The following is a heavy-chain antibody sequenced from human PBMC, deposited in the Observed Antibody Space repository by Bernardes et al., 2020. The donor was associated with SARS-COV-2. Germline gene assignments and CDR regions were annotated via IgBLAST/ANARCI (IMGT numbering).Heavy chain of an antibody. CDR1: GFTFSSYS. D-gene: IGHD6-19*01. V-gene: IGHV3-21*01. J-gene: IGHJ4*02. CDR2: ISSSSSYI. CDR3: ARDEVAGLQNYFDY. Sequence: GGSLRLSCAASGFTFSSYSMNWVRQAPGKGLEWVSSISSSSSYIYYADSVKGRFTISRDNAKTSLYLQMSSLRAEDTAVYYCARDEVAGLQNYFDYWGQGTLVTVSS.